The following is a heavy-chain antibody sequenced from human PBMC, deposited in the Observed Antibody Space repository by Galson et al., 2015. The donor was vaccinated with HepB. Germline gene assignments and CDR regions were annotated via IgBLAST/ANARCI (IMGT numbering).Heavy chain of an antibody. V-gene: IGHV1-69*13. CDR3: AKDPYNGDYRSLCYFDY. Sequence: SVKVSCKASGGTFSSYAISWVRQAPGQGLEWMGGIIPIFGTANYAQKFQGRVTITADESTSTAYMELSSLRSEDTAVYYCAKDPYNGDYRSLCYFDYWGQGTLVTVSS. J-gene: IGHJ4*02. CDR2: IIPIFGTA. D-gene: IGHD4-17*01. CDR1: GGTFSSYA.